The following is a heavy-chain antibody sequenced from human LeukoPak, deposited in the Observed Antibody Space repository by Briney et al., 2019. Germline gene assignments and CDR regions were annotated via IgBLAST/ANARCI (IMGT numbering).Heavy chain of an antibody. Sequence: GGSLRLSCTASEFISRYNLNWVRQAPGKETEWVSHITPSGTTIYYADSVKGRFTISRDNAKNSLYLQMNSLRVEDTGVYYCAREGDYGLFNYWGQGTLVTVSS. CDR1: EFISRYN. J-gene: IGHJ4*02. V-gene: IGHV3-48*01. D-gene: IGHD4-17*01. CDR2: ITPSGTTI. CDR3: AREGDYGLFNY.